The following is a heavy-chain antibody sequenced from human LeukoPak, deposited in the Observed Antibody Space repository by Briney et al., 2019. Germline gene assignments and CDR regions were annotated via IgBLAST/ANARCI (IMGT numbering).Heavy chain of an antibody. J-gene: IGHJ4*02. D-gene: IGHD2-8*02. CDR3: ARVDGGEWYYFDY. Sequence: ASVKVSCKASGYTFTDYYMHWLRQAPGQGLEWMGWINPNNGGTNYAQKFQGRVTMTLDTSISTGYMELSRLRSDDTAIYFCARVDGGEWYYFDYWGQGTLVTVFS. CDR1: GYTFTDYY. CDR2: INPNNGGT. V-gene: IGHV1-2*02.